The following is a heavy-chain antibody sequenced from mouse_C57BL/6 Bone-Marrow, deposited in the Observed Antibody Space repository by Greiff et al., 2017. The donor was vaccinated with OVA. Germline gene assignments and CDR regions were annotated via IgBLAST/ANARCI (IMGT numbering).Heavy chain of an antibody. Sequence: QVQLQQPGAELVLPGASVKLSCKASGYTFTSYWMHWVQQRPGQGLEWIGEIDPSDSYTNYTQKFKGKYTLTVDKSSSTAYMQLISLTSEDAAVYYCARAGYYYGSSPYFDVWGTGTTVTVSS. J-gene: IGHJ1*03. V-gene: IGHV1-69*01. CDR1: GYTFTSYW. CDR3: ARAGYYYGSSPYFDV. CDR2: IDPSDSYT. D-gene: IGHD1-1*01.